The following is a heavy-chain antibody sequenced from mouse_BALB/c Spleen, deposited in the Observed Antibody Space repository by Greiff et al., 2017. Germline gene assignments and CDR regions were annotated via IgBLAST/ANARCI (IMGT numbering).Heavy chain of an antibody. CDR1: GYAFSSSW. CDR3: ARRGAYDGYFDY. Sequence: QVQLQQSGPELVKPGASVKISCKASGYAFSSSWMNWVKQRPGQGLEWIGRIYPGDGDTNYNGKFKGKATLTADKSSSTAYMQLSSLTSVDSAVYFCARRGAYDGYFDYWGQGTTLTVSS. CDR2: IYPGDGDT. J-gene: IGHJ2*01. V-gene: IGHV1-82*01. D-gene: IGHD2-3*01.